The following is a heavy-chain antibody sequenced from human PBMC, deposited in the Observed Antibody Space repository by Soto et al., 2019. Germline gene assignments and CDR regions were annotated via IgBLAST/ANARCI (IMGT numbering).Heavy chain of an antibody. Sequence: GGSLRLSCAASGFTFSNAWMSWVRQAPGKGLEWVGRIKSKTDGGTTDYAAPVKGRFTISRDDSKNTLYLQMNSLKTEDTAVYYCTTDDLPFSHHCSSTSCYAGSDYWGQGTLVTVSS. V-gene: IGHV3-15*01. CDR3: TTDDLPFSHHCSSTSCYAGSDY. D-gene: IGHD2-2*01. J-gene: IGHJ4*02. CDR2: IKSKTDGGTT. CDR1: GFTFSNAW.